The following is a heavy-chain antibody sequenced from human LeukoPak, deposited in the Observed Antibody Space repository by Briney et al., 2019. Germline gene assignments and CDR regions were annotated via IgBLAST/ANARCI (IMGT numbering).Heavy chain of an antibody. D-gene: IGHD1-1*01. CDR3: AGGPTTGNYDY. V-gene: IGHV3-48*03. Sequence: GGSLRLSCAASGLTLSSYWMNWVRQAPGKGLEWVSYISDSGTTIYYGDSVKGRSTISRDNAKNSLYLQMNSLRAEDTAVYYCAGGPTTGNYDYWGQGTLVTVSS. CDR1: GLTLSSYW. CDR2: ISDSGTTI. J-gene: IGHJ4*02.